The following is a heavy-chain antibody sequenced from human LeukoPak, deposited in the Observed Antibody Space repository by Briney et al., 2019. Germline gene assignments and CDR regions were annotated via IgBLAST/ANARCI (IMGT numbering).Heavy chain of an antibody. J-gene: IGHJ4*02. D-gene: IGHD6-19*01. CDR1: GFTFDDYG. CDR3: AREYSSGYFDY. V-gene: IGHV3-21*01. Sequence: GGSLRLSCAASGFTFDDYGMSWVRQAPGKGLEWVSSISSSSSYIYYADSVKGRFTISRDNAKNSLYLQMNSLRAEDTAVYYCAREYSSGYFDYWGQGTLVTVSS. CDR2: ISSSSSYI.